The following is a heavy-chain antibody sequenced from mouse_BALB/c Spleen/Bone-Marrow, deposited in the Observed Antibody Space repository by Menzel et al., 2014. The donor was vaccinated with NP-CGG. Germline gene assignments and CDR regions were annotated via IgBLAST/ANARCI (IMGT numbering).Heavy chain of an antibody. Sequence: QVQLQQSGAELMKPGASVKISCKATGYTFSSYWIDWVKQRPGHGLEWIGEVLPGSGRTNYTEKFTGKATLTADTSFNPAYMQPANMTSEDSAVYYVARLERRFDYWGQGTTLTVSS. CDR2: VLPGSGRT. V-gene: IGHV1-9*01. CDR3: ARLERRFDY. CDR1: GYTFSSYW. J-gene: IGHJ2*01.